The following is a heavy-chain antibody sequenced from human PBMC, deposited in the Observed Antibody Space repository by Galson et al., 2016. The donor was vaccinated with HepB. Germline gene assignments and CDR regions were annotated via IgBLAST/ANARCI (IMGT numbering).Heavy chain of an antibody. CDR3: ANYLGYGSGRPGYFHS. D-gene: IGHD3-10*01. Sequence: SLRLSCAASGFTFNTYAMNWVRQAPGKGLEWVSVISAASNTYYTDSVKGRFTISRDNSKTTLYLEMNSLRVEDTAVYFCANYLGYGSGRPGYFHSWGQGTLVTVSP. CDR2: ISAASNT. V-gene: IGHV3-23*01. CDR1: GFTFNTYA. J-gene: IGHJ4*02.